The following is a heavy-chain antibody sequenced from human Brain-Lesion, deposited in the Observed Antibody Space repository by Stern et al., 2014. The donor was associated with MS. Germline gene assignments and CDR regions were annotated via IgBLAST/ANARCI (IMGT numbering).Heavy chain of an antibody. V-gene: IGHV3-7*01. CDR2: IKEDGSDK. CDR3: ARDYGTTNYYMSAFDL. CDR1: GFTFNNFW. J-gene: IGHJ3*01. D-gene: IGHD3-22*01. Sequence: EVQLVESGGGLAQPGGSLRLSCAASGFTFNNFWMTWVRQAPGKGLEWVATIKEDGSDKKYLNSVKGRFPISRDNAKKSLYLQMNSLRAEDTAVYYCARDYGTTNYYMSAFDLWGQGTMVSVSS.